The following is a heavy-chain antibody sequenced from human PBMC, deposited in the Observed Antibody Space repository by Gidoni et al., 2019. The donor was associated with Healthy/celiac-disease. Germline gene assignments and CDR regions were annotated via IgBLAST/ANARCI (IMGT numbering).Heavy chain of an antibody. Sequence: SWIPQLAGKGLEWIGRIYTSGSTNYNPSLKSRVTMSVDTSKNQFSLKLSSVTAADTAVYYFASAECRGLDYWGQGTLVTVSS. CDR3: ASAECRGLDY. CDR2: IYTSGST. J-gene: IGHJ4*02. V-gene: IGHV4-4*07. D-gene: IGHD2-2*01.